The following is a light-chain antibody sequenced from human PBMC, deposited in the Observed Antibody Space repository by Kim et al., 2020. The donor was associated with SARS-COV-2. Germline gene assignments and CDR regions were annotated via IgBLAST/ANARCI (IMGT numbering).Light chain of an antibody. J-gene: IGLJ3*02. CDR3: QAWDSSEWV. V-gene: IGLV3-1*01. CDR2: QDT. CDR1: KLGDKY. Sequence: SYELTQPPSVSVSPGQTASITCSGDKLGDKYACWYQQKPGQSPVLVIYQDTKRPSGIPERFSGSNSGNTATLTISGTQAMDEADYYCQAWDSSEWVFGGG.